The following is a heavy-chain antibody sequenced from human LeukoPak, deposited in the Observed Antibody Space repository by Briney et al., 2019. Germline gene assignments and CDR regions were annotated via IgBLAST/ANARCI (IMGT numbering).Heavy chain of an antibody. Sequence: GGSLRLSSAASGFTFSSYGMHWVRLAPGKGLEWGACIRYDGSNKYYADSVKGRFTISRDNSKHTLYLQMNSLRAEDTAVYYCAKEAYCSSTSCYRSTRPGYFFDYWGQGTLVTVSS. CDR2: IRYDGSNK. CDR1: GFTFSSYG. CDR3: AKEAYCSSTSCYRSTRPGYFFDY. D-gene: IGHD2-2*02. J-gene: IGHJ4*02. V-gene: IGHV3-30*02.